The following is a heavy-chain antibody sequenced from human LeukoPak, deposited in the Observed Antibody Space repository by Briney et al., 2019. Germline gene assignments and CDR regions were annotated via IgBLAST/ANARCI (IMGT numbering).Heavy chain of an antibody. CDR3: ARVRHDPLEYGYYMDV. Sequence: PSETLSLTCAVDGGSFSGFYWSWVRQTPGKGLEWIGDINLTGNTNYNPSLTDYNPSLKSRVTISVDSSNDELSLKVTSLTAADTGVYYRARVRHDPLEYGYYMDVWGKGTTVTVSS. V-gene: IGHV4-34*01. CDR1: GGSFSGFY. J-gene: IGHJ6*03. D-gene: IGHD3-3*01. CDR2: INLTGNT.